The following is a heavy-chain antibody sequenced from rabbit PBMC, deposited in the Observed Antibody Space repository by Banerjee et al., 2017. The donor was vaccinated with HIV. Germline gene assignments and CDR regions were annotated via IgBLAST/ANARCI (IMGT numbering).Heavy chain of an antibody. D-gene: IGHD4-1*01. CDR1: GIDFNYYFY. CDR2: IDAGSSGST. CDR3: ARDLAGVIGWNFNL. J-gene: IGHJ4*01. Sequence: QEQLEESGGDLVKPGASLTLTCKASGIDFNYYFYMCWVRQAPGKGLEWIGCIDAGSSGSTYYASWAKGRFTISKTSSTTVTLQMTSLTAADTATYFCARDLAGVIGWNFNLWGPGTLVTVS. V-gene: IGHV1S45*01.